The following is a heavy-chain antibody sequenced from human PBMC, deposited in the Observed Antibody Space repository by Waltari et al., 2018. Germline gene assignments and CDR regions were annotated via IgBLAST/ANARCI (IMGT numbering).Heavy chain of an antibody. CDR3: ARDARLGGSDY. D-gene: IGHD3-16*01. V-gene: IGHV4-31*03. J-gene: IGHJ4*02. CDR2: IHSSGNS. CDR1: GASISSGGYY. Sequence: QVQLKESGPGLVKPSQTLSLTCSVSGASISSGGYYWSWIRQRPGKGLAWMGYIHSSGNSYYNPSLESRLTISLDTSDNQFSLRVSAVTAADTAVYYCARDARLGGSDYWGQGTLVTVSS.